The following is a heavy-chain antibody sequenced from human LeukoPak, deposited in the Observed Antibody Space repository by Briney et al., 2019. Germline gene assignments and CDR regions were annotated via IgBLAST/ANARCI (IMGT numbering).Heavy chain of an antibody. D-gene: IGHD3-3*01. J-gene: IGHJ5*02. CDR2: INPNSGGT. Sequence: ASVKVSCKASGYTFTDYYMHWVRQAPGQGLEWMGWINPNSGGTNYAQKFQGRVTMTRDTSISTAYMELSRLRSDDTAVYYCARGITIFGVALPGWFDPWGQGTLVTVSS. CDR3: ARGITIFGVALPGWFDP. CDR1: GYTFTDYY. V-gene: IGHV1-2*02.